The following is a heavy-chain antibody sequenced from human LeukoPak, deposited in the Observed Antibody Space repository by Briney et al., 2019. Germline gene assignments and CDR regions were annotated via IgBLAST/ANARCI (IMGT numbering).Heavy chain of an antibody. CDR2: ISSSSSYI. Sequence: KSGGSLRLSCAASGFTFSSYSMNWVRQAPGKGLEWVSSISSSSSYIYYADSVKGRFTISRDNAKNSLYLQMNSLRAEDTAVYYCARDLFPGVLTYYFDYWGQGTLVTVSS. CDR1: GFTFSSYS. CDR3: ARDLFPGVLTYYFDY. J-gene: IGHJ4*02. V-gene: IGHV3-21*01. D-gene: IGHD2-8*01.